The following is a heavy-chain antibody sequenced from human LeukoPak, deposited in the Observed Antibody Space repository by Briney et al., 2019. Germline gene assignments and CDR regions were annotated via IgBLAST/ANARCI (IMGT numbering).Heavy chain of an antibody. CDR3: ARVTPSAAAGTDY. J-gene: IGHJ4*02. Sequence: GGSLRLSCAASGFTFSSYSMNWVRQAPGKGLEWVSSISSSSSYIYYADLVKGRFTISRDNAKSSLYLQMNSLRAEDTAVYYCARVTPSAAAGTDYWGQGTLVTVSS. V-gene: IGHV3-21*01. CDR1: GFTFSSYS. CDR2: ISSSSSYI. D-gene: IGHD6-13*01.